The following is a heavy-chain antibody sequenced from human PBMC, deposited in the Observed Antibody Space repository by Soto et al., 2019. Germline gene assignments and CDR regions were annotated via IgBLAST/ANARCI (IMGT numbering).Heavy chain of an antibody. D-gene: IGHD3-16*01. CDR1: GFTFSSYA. CDR3: ARAPFAYVDAAEYFQH. J-gene: IGHJ1*01. CDR2: ISYDGSNK. Sequence: QVQLVESGGGVVQPGRSLRLSCAASGFTFSSYAMHWVRQAPGKGLEWVAVISYDGSNKYYADSVKGRFTISRDNSKNTLYLQMNSLRAEDTAVYYCARAPFAYVDAAEYFQHWGQGTLVTVSS. V-gene: IGHV3-30-3*01.